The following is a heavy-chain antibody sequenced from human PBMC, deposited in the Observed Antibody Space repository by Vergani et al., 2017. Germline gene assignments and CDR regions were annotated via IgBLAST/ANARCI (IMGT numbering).Heavy chain of an antibody. CDR3: ARDRYYLCSCSYPYFYYYGLDV. CDR2: ISSSSSYI. V-gene: IGHV3-21*02. Sequence: EVQLVESGGGLVPPGRSLRLSCAASGFSFGDYAMTWVRQAPGKGLEWVSSISSSSSYIHYSDSLKGLFTISRDNAKSSLYLQMNSLRAEDTGVYYCARDRYYLCSCSYPYFYYYGLDVWGQGTAVTVSS. J-gene: IGHJ6*02. D-gene: IGHD3-10*01. CDR1: GFSFGDYA.